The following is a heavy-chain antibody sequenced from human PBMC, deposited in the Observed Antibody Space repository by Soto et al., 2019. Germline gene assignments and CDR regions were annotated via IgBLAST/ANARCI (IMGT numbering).Heavy chain of an antibody. D-gene: IGHD2-15*01. J-gene: IGHJ6*03. CDR2: IYSGGST. V-gene: IGHV3-53*04. Sequence: PGGSLRLSCAASGFTVSSNYMSWVRQAPGKGLEWVSVIYSGGSTYYADSVKGRFTISRHNSKNTLYLQMNSLRAEDTAVYYCARDSRGYCSGGSCLEQRGMDVWGKGTTITVSS. CDR1: GFTVSSNY. CDR3: ARDSRGYCSGGSCLEQRGMDV.